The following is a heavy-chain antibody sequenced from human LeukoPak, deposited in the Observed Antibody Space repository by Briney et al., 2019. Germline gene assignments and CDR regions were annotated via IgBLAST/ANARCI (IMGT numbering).Heavy chain of an antibody. Sequence: GGSLRLSCAASAFSLKDYNMNWVRQAPGKGLEWVASIRYTGTYIYYADSVKGRFTVSRDNAQNSVYLQMNSLRVEDTAIYYCVRDRGTYRPIDYWGQGTLVTVSS. CDR3: VRDRGTYRPIDY. CDR2: IRYTGTYI. D-gene: IGHD1-26*01. CDR1: AFSLKDYN. J-gene: IGHJ4*02. V-gene: IGHV3-21*04.